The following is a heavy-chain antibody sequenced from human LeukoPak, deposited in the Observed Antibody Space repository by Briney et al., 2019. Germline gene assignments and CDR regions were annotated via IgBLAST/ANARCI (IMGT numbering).Heavy chain of an antibody. CDR1: GGSFSGYY. CDR3: AKSNGYGLIDI. V-gene: IGHV4-34*01. J-gene: IGHJ3*02. D-gene: IGHD3-10*01. Sequence: SETLSLTCAVYGGSFSGYYWSWFRQPPGKGLEWIGEINHSGSTNYNPSLKSRVTISVDTSKNQFSLKLNSVTAADTAVYYCAKSNGYGLIDIWGQGTMVTVSS. CDR2: INHSGST.